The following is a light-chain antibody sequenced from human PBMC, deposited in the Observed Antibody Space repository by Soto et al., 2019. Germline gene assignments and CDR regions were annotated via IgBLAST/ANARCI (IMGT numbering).Light chain of an antibody. V-gene: IGLV2-14*01. Sequence: SVLTQPASVSGSPGQSITISCTGTSSDVGSYVSWYQQHPDKAPKLMIYEVSNRPSGVSNRFSGSKSGNTASLTISGLQAADEADYYCSLYTSENAYVFGTGTKVTV. CDR1: SSDVGSY. CDR2: EVS. CDR3: SLYTSENAYV. J-gene: IGLJ1*01.